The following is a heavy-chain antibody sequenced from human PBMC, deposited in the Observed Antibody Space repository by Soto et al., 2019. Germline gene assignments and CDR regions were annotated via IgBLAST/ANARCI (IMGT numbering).Heavy chain of an antibody. Sequence: SETLSLTCTVSGGSISSYYWSWIRQPPGKGLEWIGYIYYSGSTNYNPSLKSRVTISVDTSKNQFSLKLSSVTAADTAVYYCARESYCSGGSCVDYWGQGTLVTVSS. CDR2: IYYSGST. V-gene: IGHV4-59*01. D-gene: IGHD2-15*01. CDR3: ARESYCSGGSCVDY. CDR1: GGSISSYY. J-gene: IGHJ4*02.